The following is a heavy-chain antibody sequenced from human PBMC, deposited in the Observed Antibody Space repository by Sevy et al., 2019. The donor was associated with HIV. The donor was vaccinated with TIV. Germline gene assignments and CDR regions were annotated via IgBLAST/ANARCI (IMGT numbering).Heavy chain of an antibody. Sequence: GGSLRLSCVASGFTVDKYWMQWVRQAPGKGLEWVANIRQDGNEIYYADSVKGRFTISRDNAQESLYLQMSNLRVEDTAIYYCARRYFDLWGQGILVTVSS. V-gene: IGHV3-7*01. J-gene: IGHJ4*02. CDR1: GFTVDKYW. CDR3: ARRYFDL. CDR2: IRQDGNEI.